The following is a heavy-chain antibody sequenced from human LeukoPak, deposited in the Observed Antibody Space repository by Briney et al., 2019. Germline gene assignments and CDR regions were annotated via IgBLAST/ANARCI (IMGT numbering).Heavy chain of an antibody. CDR1: GFTFSSYA. CDR2: ISGRGGST. V-gene: IGHV3-23*01. D-gene: IGHD6-19*01. J-gene: IGHJ5*02. CDR3: AKVIYSSGAIWFDP. Sequence: SGGSLRLSCAASGFTFSSYAMSWVRQAPGKGLEWVSAISGRGGSTYYADSVKGRFTISRDSSKNTLYLQMNSLRAEDTAVYYCAKVIYSSGAIWFDPWGQGTLVTVSS.